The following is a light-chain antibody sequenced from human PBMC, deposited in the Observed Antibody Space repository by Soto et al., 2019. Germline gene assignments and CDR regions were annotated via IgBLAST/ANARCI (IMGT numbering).Light chain of an antibody. CDR1: QSVTSY. J-gene: IGKJ4*01. Sequence: EIALTQSPDTLSLSPGERATLSCRASQSVTSYLAWYQQKPGQAPRLLIYGASSRATGIPDRFSGSGSGTDFTLTISRLEPEDFAVYYCQQYRSSPPLTFGGGTKVEIK. CDR3: QQYRSSPPLT. CDR2: GAS. V-gene: IGKV3-20*01.